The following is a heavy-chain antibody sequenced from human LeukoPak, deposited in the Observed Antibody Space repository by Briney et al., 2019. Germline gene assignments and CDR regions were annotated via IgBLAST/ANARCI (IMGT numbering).Heavy chain of an antibody. Sequence: KVSCKASGYTFTSYAMHWVRQMPGKGLGWMGIIYPGDSDTRYSPSFQGQVTISADKSISTAYLQWSSLKASDTAMYYCARLRMGGATGPSEAFDIWGQGTMVTVSS. D-gene: IGHD5-12*01. V-gene: IGHV5-51*01. CDR2: IYPGDSDT. J-gene: IGHJ3*02. CDR1: GYTFTSYA. CDR3: ARLRMGGATGPSEAFDI.